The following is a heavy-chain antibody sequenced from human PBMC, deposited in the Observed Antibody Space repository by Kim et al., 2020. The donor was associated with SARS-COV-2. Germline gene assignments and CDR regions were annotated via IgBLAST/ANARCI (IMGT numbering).Heavy chain of an antibody. CDR1: GVSVTTYW. D-gene: IGHD2-21*01. CDR2: VQTDGITA. CDR3: LTIVAERA. Sequence: GGSLRLSCTPSGVSVTTYWMHWVCQAPGQGLEWFAFVQTDGITAGYADSVRGRLTVSGDNAKNTIYLHMNRLRVEDTANNYCLTIVAERAWGQGTRVTVSS. J-gene: IGHJ3*01. V-gene: IGHV3-74*01.